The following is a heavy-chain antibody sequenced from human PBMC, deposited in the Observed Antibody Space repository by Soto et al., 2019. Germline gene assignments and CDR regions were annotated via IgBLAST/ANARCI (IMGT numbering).Heavy chain of an antibody. V-gene: IGHV3-30-3*01. CDR3: ARETSGYLDY. J-gene: IGHJ4*02. Sequence: GGSLRLSCAASGFTFSSYAMHWVRQAPGKGLEWVAVISYDGSNKYYADSVKGRFTISRDNSKDTLYLQMNSLRAEDTAVYYCARETSGYLDYWGQGTLVTVSS. CDR2: ISYDGSNK. CDR1: GFTFSSYA. D-gene: IGHD6-6*01.